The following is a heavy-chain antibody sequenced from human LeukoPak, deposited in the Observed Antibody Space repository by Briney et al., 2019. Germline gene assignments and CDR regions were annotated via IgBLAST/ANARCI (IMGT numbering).Heavy chain of an antibody. CDR3: ARDLVICTCSSTSCYTFDAFVI. J-gene: IGHJ3*02. CDR1: GGSISSYY. V-gene: IGHV4-4*07. Sequence: TPSETLSLTCTVSGGSISSYYWSWIRQPAGKGLEWIGRIYSSGSTNYNPSLKSRVTMSVDTSNNHFSLKLSSVTAADTAVYYCARDLVICTCSSTSCYTFDAFVIWGQGTMVTVSS. CDR2: IYSSGST. D-gene: IGHD2-2*02.